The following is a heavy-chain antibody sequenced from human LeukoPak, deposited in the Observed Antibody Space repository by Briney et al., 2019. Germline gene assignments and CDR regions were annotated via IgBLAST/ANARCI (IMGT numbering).Heavy chain of an antibody. CDR3: ARQRAYCGGDCKGYFDY. D-gene: IGHD2-21*02. J-gene: IGHJ4*02. V-gene: IGHV4-34*01. CDR1: GGSFSGYY. CDR2: INHSGST. Sequence: SETLSLTCAVYGGSFSGYYWSWIRQPPGKGLEWIGGINHSGSTNYNPSLKSRVTISVDTSKNQFSLKLSSVTAADTAVYYCARQRAYCGGDCKGYFDYWGQGTLVTVSS.